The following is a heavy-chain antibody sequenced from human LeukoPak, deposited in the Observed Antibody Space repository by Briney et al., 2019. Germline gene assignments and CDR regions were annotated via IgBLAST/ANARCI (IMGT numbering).Heavy chain of an antibody. CDR1: GFTFSSYE. Sequence: GGSLRLSCAASGFTFSSYEMNWVRQAPGKGLEWVSYISSSGSTIYYADSVKGRFTISRDNGKNSLYLQMNSLRDEDTAIYYCARERLQPQDMDVWGQGTTVTVSS. V-gene: IGHV3-48*03. J-gene: IGHJ6*02. CDR3: ARERLQPQDMDV. CDR2: ISSSGSTI. D-gene: IGHD5-24*01.